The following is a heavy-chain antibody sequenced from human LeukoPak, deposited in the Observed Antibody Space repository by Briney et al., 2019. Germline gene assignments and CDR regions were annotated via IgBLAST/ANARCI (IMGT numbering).Heavy chain of an antibody. J-gene: IGHJ4*02. D-gene: IGHD4-23*01. Sequence: ASVKVSCKASGYTFTSYDINWVRQATGQGLEWMGWMNPNSGNTGYAQKFQGRVTMTRDMSTSTVYMELSSLRSEDTAVYYCARESVVTPSRAFDYWGQGTLVTVSS. CDR2: MNPNSGNT. V-gene: IGHV1-8*02. CDR3: ARESVVTPSRAFDY. CDR1: GYTFTSYD.